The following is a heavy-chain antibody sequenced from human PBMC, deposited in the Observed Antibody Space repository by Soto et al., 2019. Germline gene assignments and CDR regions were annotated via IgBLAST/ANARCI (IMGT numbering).Heavy chain of an antibody. Sequence: QVQLQESGPRLVKPSQTLSLTCSVSGASIRSGRYYWSWIRQSPGRGLEWIGYIYYTGTTHYNPASKSRVTILLDNSKDQFSLSLTSVTAADTAIYYCATVLHDYGTKGVDSWGQGTQVTVSS. CDR1: GASIRSGRYY. CDR2: IYYTGTT. D-gene: IGHD3-16*01. V-gene: IGHV4-30-4*01. J-gene: IGHJ5*01. CDR3: ATVLHDYGTKGVDS.